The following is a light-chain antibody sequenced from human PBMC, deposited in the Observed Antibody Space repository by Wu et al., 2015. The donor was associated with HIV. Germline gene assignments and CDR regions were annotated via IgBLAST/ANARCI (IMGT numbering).Light chain of an antibody. CDR2: GAS. Sequence: EIVLTQSPGTLSLSPGERATLSCRASQSVSSSYLAWYQQKPGQAPRLLIYGASTRATGIPARFSGSGSVTEFTLTISSMQSEDFAVYYCQQYDKWPPWTFGQGTKVEIK. V-gene: IGKV3-15*01. J-gene: IGKJ1*01. CDR1: QSVSSSY. CDR3: QQYDKWPPWT.